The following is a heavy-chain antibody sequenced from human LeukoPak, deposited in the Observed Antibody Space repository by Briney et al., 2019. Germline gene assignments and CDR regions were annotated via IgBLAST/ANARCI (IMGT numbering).Heavy chain of an antibody. CDR2: ISAYNGNT. D-gene: IGHD3-10*01. V-gene: IGHV1-18*01. Sequence: ASVKVSCKASGYTFTSYGISWVRQAPGQGLEWMGRISAYNGNTNYAQKFQGRVTMTRNTSISTAYMELSSLRSEDTAVYYCARGLYYYGSGSYYFGYWGQGTLDTVSS. CDR3: ARGLYYYGSGSYYFGY. J-gene: IGHJ4*02. CDR1: GYTFTSYG.